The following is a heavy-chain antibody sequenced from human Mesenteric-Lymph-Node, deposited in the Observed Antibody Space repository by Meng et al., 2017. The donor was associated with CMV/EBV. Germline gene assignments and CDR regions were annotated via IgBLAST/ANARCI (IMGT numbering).Heavy chain of an antibody. D-gene: IGHD3-10*01. Sequence: SFTSYWIGWVRQMPGKGLEWMGIIYPGDSDTRYSPSFQGQVTISADKSISTAYLQWSSLKASDTAMYYCARQGLYYYGSGSYLPDYWGQGTLVTVSS. V-gene: IGHV5-51*01. CDR1: SFTSYW. CDR3: ARQGLYYYGSGSYLPDY. CDR2: IYPGDSDT. J-gene: IGHJ4*02.